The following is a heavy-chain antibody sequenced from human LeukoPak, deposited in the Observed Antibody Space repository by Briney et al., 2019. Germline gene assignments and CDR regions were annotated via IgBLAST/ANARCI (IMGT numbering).Heavy chain of an antibody. V-gene: IGHV4-59*08. J-gene: IGHJ6*02. Sequence: SETLSLTCTVSGGSISSYYWSWIRQPPGKGLEWIGYIYYSGSTNYNPSLKSRVTISVDTSKNQFSLKLSSVTAADTAVYYCARHGYGSGSYYFDYYYYGMDVWGQGTTVTVSS. CDR2: IYYSGST. CDR3: ARHGYGSGSYYFDYYYYGMDV. CDR1: GGSISSYY. D-gene: IGHD3-10*01.